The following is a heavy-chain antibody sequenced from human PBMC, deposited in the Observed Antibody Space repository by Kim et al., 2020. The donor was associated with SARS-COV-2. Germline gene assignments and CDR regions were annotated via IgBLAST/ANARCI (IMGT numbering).Heavy chain of an antibody. CDR1: GGSFSGYY. D-gene: IGHD2-2*02. J-gene: IGHJ4*02. CDR2: INYSGST. CDR3: ARGDKPPVVPAAIGAGGYYFDY. Sequence: SETLSLTCAVYGGSFSGYYWSWIRQPPGKGLEWIGEINYSGSTNYNPSLKSRVTISVDTSKNQFSLKLSSVTAADTAVYYCARGDKPPVVPAAIGAGGYYFDYWGQGTLVTVSS. V-gene: IGHV4-34*01.